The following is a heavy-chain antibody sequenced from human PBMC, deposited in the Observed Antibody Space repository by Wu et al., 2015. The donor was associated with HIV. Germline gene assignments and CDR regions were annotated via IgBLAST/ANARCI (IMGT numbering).Heavy chain of an antibody. V-gene: IGHV1-2*02. Sequence: QVQLVQSGAEVKKPGSSVKVSCKASGGTFSTYAISWVRQAPGQGLEWMGWINPNSGGTNYAQKFQGRVTMTRDTSISTAYMELSRLRSDDTAVYYCARGFLWFGDLWGQGTLVTVSS. D-gene: IGHD3-10*01. J-gene: IGHJ4*02. CDR1: GGTFSTYA. CDR2: INPNSGGT. CDR3: ARGFLWFGDL.